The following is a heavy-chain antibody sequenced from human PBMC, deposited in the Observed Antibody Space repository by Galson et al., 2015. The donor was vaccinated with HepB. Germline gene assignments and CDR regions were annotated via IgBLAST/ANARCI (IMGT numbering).Heavy chain of an antibody. Sequence: SLRLSCAASGFTFSSYAMSWVRRAPGKGLEWVSAISGSGGSTYYADSVKGRFTISRDNSKNTLYLQMNSLRAEGTAVYYCAKDVGSRYCSSTSCSNTGGYWGQGTLVTVSS. V-gene: IGHV3-23*01. CDR2: ISGSGGST. D-gene: IGHD2-2*01. J-gene: IGHJ4*02. CDR3: AKDVGSRYCSSTSCSNTGGY. CDR1: GFTFSSYA.